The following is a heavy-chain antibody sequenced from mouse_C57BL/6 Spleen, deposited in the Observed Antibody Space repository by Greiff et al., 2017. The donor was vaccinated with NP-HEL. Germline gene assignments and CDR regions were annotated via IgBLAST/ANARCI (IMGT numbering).Heavy chain of an antibody. V-gene: IGHV1-53*01. Sequence: QVQLQQSGTELVKPGASVKLSCKASGYTFTSYWMHWVKQRPGQGLVWIGNINPSNGGTNYNEKFKSKATLTVDKSSSTAYMQLSSLTSEDSAVYYCARRGIYYGNDFAYWGQGTLVTVSA. CDR1: GYTFTSYW. D-gene: IGHD2-2*01. CDR2: INPSNGGT. CDR3: ARRGIYYGNDFAY. J-gene: IGHJ3*01.